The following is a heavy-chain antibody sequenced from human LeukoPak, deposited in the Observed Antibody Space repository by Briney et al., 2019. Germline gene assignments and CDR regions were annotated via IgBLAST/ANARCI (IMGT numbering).Heavy chain of an antibody. V-gene: IGHV3-7*01. J-gene: IGHJ4*02. CDR2: IKQDGSEK. CDR3: ARDRHSTSGSYFDY. Sequence: GGSLRLSCAASGFTFSSYGMSWVRQAPGKGLEWVANIKQDGSEKYYVDAVKGRFTISRDNAKNSLYLQMNSLRAEDTAVYYCARDRHSTSGSYFDYWGQGTLVTVSS. D-gene: IGHD1-26*01. CDR1: GFTFSSYG.